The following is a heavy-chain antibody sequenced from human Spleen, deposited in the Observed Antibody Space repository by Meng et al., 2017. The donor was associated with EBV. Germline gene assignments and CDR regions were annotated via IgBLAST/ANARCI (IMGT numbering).Heavy chain of an antibody. J-gene: IGHJ5*02. CDR2: INTNSGAT. V-gene: IGHV1-2*06. Sequence: QVQVVQSGAAVKNPGASVEVSCQAFSNFFTAQYVHWVRQAPGEGLEWMGRINTNSGATHYAQKIKGRVTMNSDTSISTVYMELGRMRVDDSAGYYWAGEYGDYWEFDPWGQGTLVTVSS. CDR3: AGEYGDYWEFDP. CDR1: SNFFTAQY. D-gene: IGHD4-17*01.